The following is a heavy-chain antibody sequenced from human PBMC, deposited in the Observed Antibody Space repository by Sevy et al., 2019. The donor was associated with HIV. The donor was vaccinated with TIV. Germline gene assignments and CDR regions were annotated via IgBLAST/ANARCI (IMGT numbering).Heavy chain of an antibody. Sequence: GGSLRLSCVTSGFSFSDYHMSWIRLAPGKGLEWISHITSSHGAKVYADSVRGRFDISRDNARKSVYLQMNGLQVEDTATYFCVGRRYRVGHSWSYFFDFWGQGTPVTVSS. CDR2: ITSSHGAK. J-gene: IGHJ4*02. CDR1: GFSFSDYH. CDR3: VGRRYRVGHSWSYFFDF. V-gene: IGHV3-11*01. D-gene: IGHD5-18*01.